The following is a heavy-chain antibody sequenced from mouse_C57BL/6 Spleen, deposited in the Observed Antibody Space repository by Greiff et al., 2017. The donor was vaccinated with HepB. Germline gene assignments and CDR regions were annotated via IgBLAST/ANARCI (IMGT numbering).Heavy chain of an antibody. CDR3: ARRDWDYWYFDV. CDR1: GYTFTSYW. Sequence: VQLQQPGAELVRPGSSVKLSCKASGYTFTSYWMDWVKQRPGQGLEWIGNIYPSDSETHYNQKFKDKATLTVDKSSSTAYMQLSSLTSEDSAVYYCARRDWDYWYFDVWGTGTTVTVSS. J-gene: IGHJ1*03. D-gene: IGHD4-1*01. CDR2: IYPSDSET. V-gene: IGHV1-61*01.